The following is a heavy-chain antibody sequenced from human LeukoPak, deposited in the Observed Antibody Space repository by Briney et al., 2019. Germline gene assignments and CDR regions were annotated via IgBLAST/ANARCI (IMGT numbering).Heavy chain of an antibody. CDR3: AKARVGLRLEFDY. V-gene: IGHV3-23*01. Sequence: GGSLRLSCAASGFTFSSYAMSWVRQAPGKGLEWVSAISGSGGSTYYADSVRGRFTISRDNSKNTLCLQMNSLRAEDTAVYYCAKARVGLRLEFDYWGQGTLVTVSS. CDR2: ISGSGGST. J-gene: IGHJ4*02. D-gene: IGHD4-17*01. CDR1: GFTFSSYA.